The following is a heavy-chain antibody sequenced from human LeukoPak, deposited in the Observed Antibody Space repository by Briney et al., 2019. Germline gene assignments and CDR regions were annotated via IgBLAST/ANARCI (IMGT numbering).Heavy chain of an antibody. CDR2: IYYSGST. V-gene: IGHV4-59*06. CDR3: ARDTQERRGRTLDY. Sequence: SETLSLTCAVSGVSISPYYWAWIRQHPGKGLEWIGYIYYSGSTYYNPSLKSRVTISVDTSKNQFSLKLSSVTAADTAVYYCARDTQERRGRTLDYWGQGTLVTVSS. CDR1: GVSISPYY. D-gene: IGHD1-1*01. J-gene: IGHJ4*02.